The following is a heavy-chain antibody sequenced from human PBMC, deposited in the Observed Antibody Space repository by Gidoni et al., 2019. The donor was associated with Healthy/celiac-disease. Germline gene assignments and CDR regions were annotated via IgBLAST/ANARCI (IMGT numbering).Heavy chain of an antibody. CDR2: ISAYDGNT. CDR1: CYTFPSYG. Sequence: QVQLVQSGPEVKKPGASVTVSCQASCYTFPSYGISWVRQAPGQGLEWMGWISAYDGNTNNAQKLQGRVTMTTDKSTSTAYMELRSLRSDDTAVYYCARSKFSYYYMDVWGKGTTVTVSS. V-gene: IGHV1-18*01. CDR3: ARSKFSYYYMDV. J-gene: IGHJ6*03.